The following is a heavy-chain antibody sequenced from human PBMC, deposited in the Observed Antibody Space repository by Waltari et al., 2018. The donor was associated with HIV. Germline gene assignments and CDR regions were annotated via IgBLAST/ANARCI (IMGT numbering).Heavy chain of an antibody. D-gene: IGHD2-2*01. CDR1: GFTFDDYA. CDR3: AKGPTLTSPPTYFNY. Sequence: EVHLVESGGGLVQPGRSLRLSCAASGFTFDDYAMHWVRQTPGKGLEWVSGNIWNSGSIGYADSGKCRFTISRDNAKNSLFLQMNSLRPEDTAFYYCAKGPTLTSPPTYFNYWGQGTLVTVSS. CDR2: NIWNSGSI. V-gene: IGHV3-9*01. J-gene: IGHJ4*02.